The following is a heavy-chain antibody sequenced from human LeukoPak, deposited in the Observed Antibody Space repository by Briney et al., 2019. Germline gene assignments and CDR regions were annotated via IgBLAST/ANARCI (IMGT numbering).Heavy chain of an antibody. D-gene: IGHD6-13*01. CDR3: ARMAAAGIGYFDY. CDR2: ISSSSSYI. J-gene: IGHJ4*02. CDR1: GFTFSSYS. V-gene: IGHV3-21*01. Sequence: GGSLRLSCAASGFTFSSYSMNWVRQAPGKGLEWVSSISSSSSYIYYADSVEGRFTISRDNAKNSLYLQMNSLRAEDTAVHYCARMAAAGIGYFDYWGQGTLVTVSS.